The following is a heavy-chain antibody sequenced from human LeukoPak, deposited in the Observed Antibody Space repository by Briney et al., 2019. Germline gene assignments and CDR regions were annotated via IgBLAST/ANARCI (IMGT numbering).Heavy chain of an antibody. CDR2: INHSGST. J-gene: IGHJ6*03. V-gene: IGHV4-34*01. Sequence: SETLSLTCAVYGGSFRGYYWSWIRQPPGKGLEWIGEINHSGSTNYNPSLKSRVTISVDTSKNQFSLKLSSVTAADTAVYYCARPQRGIAVAGTYMDVWGKGTTVTVSS. D-gene: IGHD6-19*01. CDR3: ARPQRGIAVAGTYMDV. CDR1: GGSFRGYY.